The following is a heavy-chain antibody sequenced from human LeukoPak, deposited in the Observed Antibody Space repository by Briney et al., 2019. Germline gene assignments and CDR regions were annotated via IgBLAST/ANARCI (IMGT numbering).Heavy chain of an antibody. CDR3: TTGLWYFNWPLSVGY. V-gene: IGHV3-21*03. Sequence: GGSLRLSCAASGFTFSSYSMNWVRQAPGKGLEWVSSISSSSSYIYYADSVKGRFTISRDNAKNSLYLQMNSLKTEDTAVYYCTTGLWYFNWPLSVGYWGQGTLVTVSS. J-gene: IGHJ4*02. D-gene: IGHD3-9*01. CDR1: GFTFSSYS. CDR2: ISSSSSYI.